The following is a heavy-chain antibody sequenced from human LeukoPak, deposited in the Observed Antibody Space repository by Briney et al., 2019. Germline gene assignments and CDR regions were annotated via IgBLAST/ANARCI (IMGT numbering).Heavy chain of an antibody. Sequence: GGSLRLSCEASAFSFSTYGMHWVRQAPGKGLEWVAFIQYDGSYNMYADSVKGRFTISKDHSKNTLYLQMNSLRVEDTAVYYCARNQQGFDPWGQGTLVTVSS. CDR3: ARNQQGFDP. J-gene: IGHJ5*02. V-gene: IGHV3-30*19. CDR1: AFSFSTYG. CDR2: IQYDGSYN.